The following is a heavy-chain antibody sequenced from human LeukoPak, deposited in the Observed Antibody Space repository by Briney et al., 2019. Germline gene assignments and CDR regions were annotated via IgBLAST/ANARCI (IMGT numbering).Heavy chain of an antibody. CDR3: ARADIVVVVAATGAAFDI. CDR1: GYTFTSYG. Sequence: ASVKVSCKASGYTFTSYGISWVRQAPGQGLEWMGWISAYNGNTNYAQKLQGRVTMTTDTSTSTAYMELSSLRSEDTAVYYCARADIVVVVAATGAAFDIWGQGTMVTVSS. D-gene: IGHD2-15*01. V-gene: IGHV1-18*01. CDR2: ISAYNGNT. J-gene: IGHJ3*02.